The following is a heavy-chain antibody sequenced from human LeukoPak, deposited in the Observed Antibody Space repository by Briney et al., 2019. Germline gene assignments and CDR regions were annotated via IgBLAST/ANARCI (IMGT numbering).Heavy chain of an antibody. V-gene: IGHV3-11*01. CDR1: GLTFSDFY. J-gene: IGHJ4*02. D-gene: IGHD6-13*01. CDR2: ITPSGTST. Sequence: GGSLRLSCAASGLTFSDFYMSWIRQAPGKGLEWVSYITPSGTSTYYADSVKGRFTISRDNAKNSLDLQMNSLRAEDTAVYYCARIVRWYDYWGQGTLVTVSS. CDR3: ARIVRWYDY.